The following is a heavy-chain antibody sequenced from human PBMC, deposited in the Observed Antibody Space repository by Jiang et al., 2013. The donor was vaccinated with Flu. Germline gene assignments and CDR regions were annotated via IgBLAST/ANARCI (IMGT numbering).Heavy chain of an antibody. CDR3: ASGPMEWLMTKYWFDR. J-gene: IGHJ5*02. CDR1: GGSISTSSHF. Sequence: SGSGLVKPSETLSLSCSVSGGSISTSSHFWGWFRRPPGKGLEWIGSLFHGGRVIYSKPSLRSRVTISVDTSKNEFSLKLNSVTAADTAVYYCASGPMEWLMTKYWFDRWGQGTRVNVSS. CDR2: LFHGGRVI. V-gene: IGHV4-39*01. D-gene: IGHD3-3*01.